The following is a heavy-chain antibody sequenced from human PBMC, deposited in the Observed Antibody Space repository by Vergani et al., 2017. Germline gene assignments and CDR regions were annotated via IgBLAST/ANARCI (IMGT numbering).Heavy chain of an antibody. CDR1: GGSFSGYY. CDR3: ARASYYDSSGYPDY. D-gene: IGHD3-22*01. Sequence: QVQLQQWGAGLLKPSETLSLTCAVYGGSFSGYYWSWIRQPPGKGLEWIGEINHSGSTNYNPSLKSRVTISVDTSKNQFSLKLSSVTAADTAVYYCARASYYDSSGYPDYWGQGTLVTVSS. J-gene: IGHJ4*02. V-gene: IGHV4-34*01. CDR2: INHSGST.